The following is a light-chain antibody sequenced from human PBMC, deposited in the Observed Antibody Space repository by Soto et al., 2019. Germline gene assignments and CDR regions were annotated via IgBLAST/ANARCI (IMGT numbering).Light chain of an antibody. Sequence: DIQMTQSPSSLSASVGDTVTITCRASQNIANYLNWYQQKPGKAPNLLIYAASTLQTGVPSKFRGRRSGTDFTLTTSSLQPEDFATYYFHKSYSTSITFGQGTRLE. V-gene: IGKV1-39*01. CDR2: AAS. CDR3: HKSYSTSIT. J-gene: IGKJ5*01. CDR1: QNIANY.